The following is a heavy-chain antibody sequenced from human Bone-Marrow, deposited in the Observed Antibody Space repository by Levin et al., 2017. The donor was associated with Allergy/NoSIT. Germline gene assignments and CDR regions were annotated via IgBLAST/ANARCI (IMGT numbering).Heavy chain of an antibody. CDR3: ARCFFFYDPSGPWDY. CDR2: IRPNSGGT. Sequence: ASVKVSCKASGYRFTGYSIHWVRQAPGQGLEWMGWIRPNSGGTNYAQKFQGRVTMTSDTSTRTAYMELSRLTSDDTAVYYCARCFFFYDPSGPWDYWGQGSLVTVSS. CDR1: GYRFTGYS. J-gene: IGHJ4*02. D-gene: IGHD3-22*01. V-gene: IGHV1-2*02.